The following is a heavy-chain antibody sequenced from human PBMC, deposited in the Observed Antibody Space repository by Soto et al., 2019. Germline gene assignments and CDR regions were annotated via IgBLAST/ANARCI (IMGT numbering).Heavy chain of an antibody. CDR3: ARDQGGSYYAESFDI. Sequence: GSLRLSCAASGFTFSSYSMNWVRQAPGKGLEWVSSISSSSSYIYYADSVKGRFTISRDNAKNSLYLQMNSLKTEDTAVYYCARDQGGSYYAESFDIWGQGTMVTVSS. D-gene: IGHD1-26*01. CDR1: GFTFSSYS. CDR2: ISSSSSYI. V-gene: IGHV3-21*04. J-gene: IGHJ3*02.